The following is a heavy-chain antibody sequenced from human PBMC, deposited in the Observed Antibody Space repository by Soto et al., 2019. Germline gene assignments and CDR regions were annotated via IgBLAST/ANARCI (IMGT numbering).Heavy chain of an antibody. CDR2: MNPNSGNT. V-gene: IGHV1-8*01. CDR3: XRAXRSXGIIVVVAASHYYYYMDV. J-gene: IGHJ6*03. D-gene: IGHD2-15*01. CDR1: GYTFTSYD. Sequence: QVQLVQSGAEVKKPGASVKVSCKASGYTFTSYDINWVRQATGQGLEWMGWMNPNSGNTGYAQKFQGRVTMTRNTSISTAYMELSSLRSEDTAVYYCXRAXRSXGIIVVVAASHYYYYMDVWGKGTTVTVSS.